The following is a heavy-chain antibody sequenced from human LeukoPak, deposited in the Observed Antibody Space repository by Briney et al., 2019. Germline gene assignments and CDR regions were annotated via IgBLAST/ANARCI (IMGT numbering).Heavy chain of an antibody. CDR2: ISDTGADT. CDR3: ARDQGRGVTPYLDY. CDR1: GFTFSSYG. Sequence: PGGPLRLSCEASGFTFSSYGMTWVRQAPGKGLEWVSVISDTGADTFYADSVKGRFTISRDNSRNTLYLQMNSLRAGDTAMYYCARDQGRGVTPYLDYWGHGTLVTVSS. V-gene: IGHV3-23*01. D-gene: IGHD3-10*01. J-gene: IGHJ4*01.